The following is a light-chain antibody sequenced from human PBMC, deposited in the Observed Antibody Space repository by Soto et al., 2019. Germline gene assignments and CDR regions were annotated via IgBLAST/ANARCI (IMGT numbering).Light chain of an antibody. CDR3: QTWDTGIVV. Sequence: QPVLTQSPSASASLGASVKLSCTLSSGHGNYVIAWHQQQPEKGPRYLMKVKSDGSHNKGDGIPDRVSGSSSGAERYLVISSLQSEDEADYYCQTWDTGIVVFGGGTKLTVL. CDR2: VKSDGSH. J-gene: IGLJ2*01. V-gene: IGLV4-69*01. CDR1: SGHGNYV.